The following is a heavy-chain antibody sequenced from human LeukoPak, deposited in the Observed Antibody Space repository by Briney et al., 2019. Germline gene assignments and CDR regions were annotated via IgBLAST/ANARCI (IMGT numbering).Heavy chain of an antibody. Sequence: SQTLSLTCAISGDSVSSNSAAWHWIRQSPSRGLEWLGRTYYRSKWYNDYAASVKSRITVNPDTSKNQFSLKLSSVTAADTAVYYCARGPDKYYDFWSGYYRGYYFDYWGQGTLVTVSS. CDR3: ARGPDKYYDFWSGYYRGYYFDY. CDR1: GDSVSSNSAA. CDR2: TYYRSKWYN. D-gene: IGHD3-3*01. J-gene: IGHJ4*02. V-gene: IGHV6-1*01.